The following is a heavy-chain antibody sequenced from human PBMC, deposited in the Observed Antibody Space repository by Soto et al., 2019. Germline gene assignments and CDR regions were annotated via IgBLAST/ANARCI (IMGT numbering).Heavy chain of an antibody. CDR3: ARVLSGAVDY. Sequence: SETLSLTCAVYGGPFSGYYWSWIRQPPGKGLEWIGEINHSGSTNYNPSLKSRVTISVDTSKNQFSLKLSSVTAADTAVYYCARVLSGAVDYWGQGTLVTVSS. D-gene: IGHD1-26*01. CDR2: INHSGST. V-gene: IGHV4-34*01. J-gene: IGHJ4*02. CDR1: GGPFSGYY.